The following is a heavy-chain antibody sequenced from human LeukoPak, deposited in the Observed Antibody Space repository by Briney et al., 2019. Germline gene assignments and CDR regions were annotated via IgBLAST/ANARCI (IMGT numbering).Heavy chain of an antibody. V-gene: IGHV1-69*05. CDR3: ARVLQNRGYYYYYMDV. Sequence: ASVKVSCKASGGTFSSYAISWVRQAPGQGLEWMGGIIPFFGTANYAQKFQGRVTITTDESTSTAYMELSSLRSEDTAVYYCARVLQNRGYYYYYMDVWGKGTTVTVSS. D-gene: IGHD1-14*01. J-gene: IGHJ6*03. CDR2: IIPFFGTA. CDR1: GGTFSSYA.